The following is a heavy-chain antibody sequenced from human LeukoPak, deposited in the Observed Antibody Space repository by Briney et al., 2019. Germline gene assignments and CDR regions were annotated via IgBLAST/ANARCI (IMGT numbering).Heavy chain of an antibody. CDR1: GGSISSYY. CDR2: IYTSGST. J-gene: IGHJ3*02. V-gene: IGHV4-4*09. D-gene: IGHD5-18*01. CDR3: ARPAVVYAFDI. Sequence: SETLSLTCTVSGGSISSYYWSWIRQPPGKGLEWIGYIYTSGSTNYNPSLKSRVTISVDTSKNQFSLKLSSVTAADTAVYYCARPAVVYAFDIWGQGTMVTGSS.